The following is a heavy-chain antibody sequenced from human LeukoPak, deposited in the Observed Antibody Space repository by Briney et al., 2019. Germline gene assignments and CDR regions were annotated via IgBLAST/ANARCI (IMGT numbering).Heavy chain of an antibody. J-gene: IGHJ4*02. Sequence: GGSLRLSCAASGFTFSSYAMSWVRQAPGKGLERVSAISGSGGSTYYADSVKGRFTISRDNSKNTLYLQMNSLRAEDTAVYYCAKDLIQTIVGATLDDYWGQGTLVTVSS. V-gene: IGHV3-23*01. CDR1: GFTFSSYA. CDR2: ISGSGGST. D-gene: IGHD1-26*01. CDR3: AKDLIQTIVGATLDDY.